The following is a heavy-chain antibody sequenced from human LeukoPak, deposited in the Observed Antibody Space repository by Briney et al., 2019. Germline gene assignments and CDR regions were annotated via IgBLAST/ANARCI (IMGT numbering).Heavy chain of an antibody. CDR2: IYYSGGT. Sequence: SETLSLTCTVSGFSISSYYWSWIRQPPGKGLEWIGYIYYSGGTNYNPSLKSRVTISVDTSKNQFSLKLSSVTAADTAVYYCARAAAGLCYYYYMDVWGKGTTVTVSS. CDR1: GFSISSYY. J-gene: IGHJ6*03. V-gene: IGHV4-59*01. CDR3: ARAAAGLCYYYYMDV. D-gene: IGHD6-13*01.